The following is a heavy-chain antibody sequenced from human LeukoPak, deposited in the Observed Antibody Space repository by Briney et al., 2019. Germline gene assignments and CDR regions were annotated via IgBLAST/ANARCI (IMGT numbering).Heavy chain of an antibody. CDR2: IRSKAYGGTT. J-gene: IGHJ4*02. V-gene: IGHV3-49*04. Sequence: GGSLRLSCTASGFTFGDYSMSWVRQAPGKGLEWVSFIRSKAYGGTTEYAASVKGRFTISRDDSKSIAFLQMNSLKTEDTAVYYCTRGRYYDGSGYYYYFDYWGQGTLVTVSS. D-gene: IGHD3-22*01. CDR1: GFTFGDYS. CDR3: TRGRYYDGSGYYYYFDY.